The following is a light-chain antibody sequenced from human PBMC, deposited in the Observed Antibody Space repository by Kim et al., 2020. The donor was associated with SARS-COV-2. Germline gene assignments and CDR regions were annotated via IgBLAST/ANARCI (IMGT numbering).Light chain of an antibody. CDR1: SSNNGGNT. J-gene: IGLJ2*01. CDR2: SHT. CDR3: AAWDDSLNVV. V-gene: IGLV1-44*01. Sequence: PGHSGTISCSGSSSNNGGNTVNWYQQLPATAPKLLIYSHTQRPSGVPDGCSGSTSGASASLAIRGRQSADDADYYCAAWDDSLNVVFGGGTQLTVL.